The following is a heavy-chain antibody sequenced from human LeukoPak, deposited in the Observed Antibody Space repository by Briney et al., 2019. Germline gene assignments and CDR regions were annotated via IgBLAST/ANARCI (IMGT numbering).Heavy chain of an antibody. CDR2: ISYDGSNK. CDR3: ARGVGAKY. V-gene: IGHV3-30-3*01. J-gene: IGHJ4*02. CDR1: GFTFSSYA. D-gene: IGHD1-26*01. Sequence: GGSLRLSCAASGFTFSSYAMHWVRQAPGKGLEWVAVISYDGSNKYYADSVKGRFTISRDNSKNTLYLQMNSLRAEDTAVYYCARGVGAKYWGQGTLVTVSS.